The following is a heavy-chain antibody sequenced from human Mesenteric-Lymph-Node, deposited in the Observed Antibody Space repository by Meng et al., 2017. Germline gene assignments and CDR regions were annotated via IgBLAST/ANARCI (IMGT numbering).Heavy chain of an antibody. J-gene: IGHJ6*02. CDR2: ISNSGNTK. V-gene: IGHV3-48*03. CDR1: GFTFSNFE. Sequence: GESLKISCVASGFTFSNFEMNWVRQAPGEGLEWVSYISNSGNTKYYADSVRGRFTISRDSAKNSLYLQLNSLRVEDTAVYYCAREGYRSGYYIGMDVWGQGTTVTVSS. D-gene: IGHD5-18*01. CDR3: AREGYRSGYYIGMDV.